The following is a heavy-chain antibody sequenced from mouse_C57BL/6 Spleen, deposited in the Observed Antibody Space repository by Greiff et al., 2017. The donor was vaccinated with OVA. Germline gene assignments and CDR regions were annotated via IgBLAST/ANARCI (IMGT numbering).Heavy chain of an antibody. V-gene: IGHV1-61*01. CDR1: GYTFTSYW. CDR3: ARSYYSNWYFDV. D-gene: IGHD2-5*01. J-gene: IGHJ1*03. CDR2: IYPSDSET. Sequence: VQLQQPGAELVRPGSSVKLSCKASGYTFTSYWMDWVKQRPGQGLEWIGNIYPSDSETHYNQKFKDKATLTVDKSSSTAYMQLSSLTSEDSAVYDCARSYYSNWYFDVWGTGTTVTVSS.